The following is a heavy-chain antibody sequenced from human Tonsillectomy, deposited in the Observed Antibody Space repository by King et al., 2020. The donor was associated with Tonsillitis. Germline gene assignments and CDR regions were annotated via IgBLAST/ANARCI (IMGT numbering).Heavy chain of an antibody. D-gene: IGHD2-21*02. Sequence: VQLVESGGGVVQPGRSLRLSCAASGFTFSSYGMHWVRQAPGKGLEWVAVISYDGSNKYYADSVKGRFTISRDNSKNTLYLQMNSLRAEDTAVSYCAKDYCGGDYPKLDSWGQGNLVTVSS. CDR3: AKDYCGGDYPKLDS. CDR1: GFTFSSYG. J-gene: IGHJ4*02. CDR2: ISYDGSNK. V-gene: IGHV3-30*18.